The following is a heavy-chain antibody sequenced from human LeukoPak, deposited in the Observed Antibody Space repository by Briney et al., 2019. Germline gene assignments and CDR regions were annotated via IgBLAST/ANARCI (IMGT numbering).Heavy chain of an antibody. V-gene: IGHV5-51*01. J-gene: IGHJ3*02. D-gene: IGHD6-19*01. CDR3: ARRWGSGWTAFDI. CDR2: IYPGDSNT. CDR1: GCSFTSYW. Sequence: GEALKISCKGSGCSFTSYWIGWVRQMPGKGLEWMGIIYPGDSNTRYSPSFQGQVTISADKSISTAYLQWTSLKASDTAICYCARRWGSGWTAFDIWGQGTMVTVSS.